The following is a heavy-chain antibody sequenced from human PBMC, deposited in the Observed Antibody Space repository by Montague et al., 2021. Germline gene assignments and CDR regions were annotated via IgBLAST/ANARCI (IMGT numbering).Heavy chain of an antibody. V-gene: IGHV4-39*01. CDR2: IYYSGNT. CDR3: ARPNIVTIHWYFDL. Sequence: SETLSLTCTVSGGSISSSSYYWGWIRQPPGEGLVWIGSIYYSGNTYYNPSLKSRVTIPVDPSKNQFSLRLSSVTAADTAVYYCARPNIVTIHWYFDLWGRGTLVLVSS. D-gene: IGHD5-12*01. CDR1: GGSISSSSYY. J-gene: IGHJ2*01.